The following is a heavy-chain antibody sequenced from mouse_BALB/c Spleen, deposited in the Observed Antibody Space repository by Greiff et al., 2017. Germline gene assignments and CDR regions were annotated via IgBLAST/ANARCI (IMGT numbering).Heavy chain of an antibody. CDR2: ISSGGST. CDR1: GFTFSSYA. J-gene: IGHJ2*01. V-gene: IGHV5-6-5*01. D-gene: IGHD2-1*01. CDR3: ARGRDGNAAFDY. Sequence: EVMLVESGGGLVKPGGSLKLSCAASGFTFSSYAMSWVRQTPEKRLEWVASISSGGSTYYPDSVKGRFTISRDNARNILYLQMSSLRSEDTAMYYCARGRDGNAAFDYWGQGTTLTVSS.